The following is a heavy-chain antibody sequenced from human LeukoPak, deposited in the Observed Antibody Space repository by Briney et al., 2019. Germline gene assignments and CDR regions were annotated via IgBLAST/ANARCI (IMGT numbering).Heavy chain of an antibody. CDR1: GYTFTNNY. V-gene: IGHV1-18*04. CDR3: ARGGSRVVTYGNFDY. CDR2: ISTYSGNT. D-gene: IGHD2-21*02. J-gene: IGHJ4*02. Sequence: ASVKVSCKASGYTFTNNYLHWVRQAPGQGLEWMGWISTYSGNTNYAQKLQGRITMTIETSTSTAYMELRSLRSDDTAVYYCARGGSRVVTYGNFDYWGQGTLVTVSS.